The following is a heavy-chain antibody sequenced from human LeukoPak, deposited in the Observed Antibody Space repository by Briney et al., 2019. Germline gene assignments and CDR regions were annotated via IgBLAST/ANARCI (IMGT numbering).Heavy chain of an antibody. Sequence: PSETLSLTCAVYGGSFSGYDWSWIRQPPGKGLENIGEVNHSGSTNYNPSLKSRVTISVDTSKNQFSLKLSSVTAADTAVYYCARGKGPRRRFLEWLPQNWFDPWGQGTLVTVSS. CDR2: VNHSGST. V-gene: IGHV4-34*01. D-gene: IGHD3-3*01. J-gene: IGHJ5*02. CDR3: ARGKGPRRRFLEWLPQNWFDP. CDR1: GGSFSGYD.